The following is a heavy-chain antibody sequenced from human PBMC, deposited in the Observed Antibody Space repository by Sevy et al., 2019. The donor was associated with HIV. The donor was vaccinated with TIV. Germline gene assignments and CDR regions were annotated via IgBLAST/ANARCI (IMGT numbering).Heavy chain of an antibody. Sequence: GGSLRLSCAASRFIFSTSPMHWVSQAPGKGRECGAILSYDDSDENYADSVNGRLTISTDNSKNTLYLQMNSLRTEDTAVYYCAKDDFGCIDYWGQGTLVTVSS. CDR3: AKDDFGCIDY. D-gene: IGHD3-10*01. CDR1: RFIFSTSP. V-gene: IGHV3-30-3*02. CDR2: LSYDDSDE. J-gene: IGHJ4*02.